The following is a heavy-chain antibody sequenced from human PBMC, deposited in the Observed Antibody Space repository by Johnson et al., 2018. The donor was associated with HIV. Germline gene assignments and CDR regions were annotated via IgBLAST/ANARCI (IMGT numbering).Heavy chain of an antibody. CDR1: GFTFSSYW. CDR3: ASGDDDGF. D-gene: IGHD5-12*01. V-gene: IGHV3-30*14. J-gene: IGHJ3*01. CDR2: ISFDGSNK. Sequence: QVQLVESGGGLVQPGGSLRLSCAASGFTFSSYWMSWVRQAPGKGLEWVAVISFDGSNKFYADSVKGRFTISRDDSKNTLYLQMNSLRAEDTAVYFCASGDDDGFWGQGTKVTVSS.